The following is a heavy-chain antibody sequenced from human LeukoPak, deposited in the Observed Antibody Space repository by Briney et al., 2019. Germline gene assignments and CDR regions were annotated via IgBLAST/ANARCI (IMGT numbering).Heavy chain of an antibody. D-gene: IGHD3-3*01. V-gene: IGHV3-48*03. Sequence: PGGSLRLSCAGSGFTFSDYAINWVRQAPGKGLEWVSYISTSGSTIYYTDSVKGRFTISRDNAKNSLYLQMNSLRAEDTAVYYCARVKEADDFWSGYLTYYYYAMDVWGQGTTVTVSS. J-gene: IGHJ6*02. CDR1: GFTFSDYA. CDR2: ISTSGSTI. CDR3: ARVKEADDFWSGYLTYYYYAMDV.